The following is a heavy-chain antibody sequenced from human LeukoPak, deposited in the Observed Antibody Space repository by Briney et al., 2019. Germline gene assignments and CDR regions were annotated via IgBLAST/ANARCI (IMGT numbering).Heavy chain of an antibody. Sequence: PETLCLTCTVSGGSISGSSYYWGWLRQPPGKGLEWIGSIYYSGIAYYNPSLKSRLTISVNASKNQFFLKLSSVTAADAAEYYGARCISMVRGVMRPPDYWGQGTRVTLPS. J-gene: IGHJ4*02. CDR1: GGSISGSSYY. CDR3: ARCISMVRGVMRPPDY. V-gene: IGHV4-39*01. D-gene: IGHD3-10*01. CDR2: IYYSGIA.